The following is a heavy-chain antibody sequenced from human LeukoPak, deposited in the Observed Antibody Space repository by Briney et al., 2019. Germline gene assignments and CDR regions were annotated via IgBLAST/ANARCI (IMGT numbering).Heavy chain of an antibody. J-gene: IGHJ4*02. D-gene: IGHD5-24*01. Sequence: SETLSLTCTVSGGSISSYYWRWLRQPPGKGLEWIGYIYYSGSTNYNPSLKSRVTISVEPSKNQFSLKLSSVTAADTALYYFARGLGGDGYNPGSYICFDYWGKGTLVTVSS. CDR1: GGSISSYY. V-gene: IGHV4-59*01. CDR2: IYYSGST. CDR3: ARGLGGDGYNPGSYICFDY.